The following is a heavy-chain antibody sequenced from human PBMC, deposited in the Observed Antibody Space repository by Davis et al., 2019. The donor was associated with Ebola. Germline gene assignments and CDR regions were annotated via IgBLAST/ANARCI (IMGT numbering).Heavy chain of an antibody. CDR1: GGSFSGYY. D-gene: IGHD3-10*01. CDR2: INHSGST. V-gene: IGHV4-34*01. Sequence: SETLSLTCAVYGGSFSGYYWSWIRQPPGKGLEWIGEINHSGSTNYNPSLKSRVTISVDTSKNQFSLKLSSVTAADTAVYYCARTPYYYGSGSYRYGMDVWGQGTTVTVSS. CDR3: ARTPYYYGSGSYRYGMDV. J-gene: IGHJ6*02.